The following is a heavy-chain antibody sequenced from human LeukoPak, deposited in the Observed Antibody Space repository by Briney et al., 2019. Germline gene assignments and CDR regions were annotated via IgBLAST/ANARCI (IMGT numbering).Heavy chain of an antibody. CDR3: ARVGTWELQRVFDY. V-gene: IGHV3-7*01. CDR1: GFTFTDYW. Sequence: GGSLRLSCAASGFTFTDYWMTWVGQVPGKGLEWVANIHKARTESYYVASVKGRFAISRDNAKNSLYLQLSSLRVDDPAVYYCARVGTWELQRVFDYWGQGTLVTVSS. D-gene: IGHD1-26*01. CDR2: IHKARTES. J-gene: IGHJ4*02.